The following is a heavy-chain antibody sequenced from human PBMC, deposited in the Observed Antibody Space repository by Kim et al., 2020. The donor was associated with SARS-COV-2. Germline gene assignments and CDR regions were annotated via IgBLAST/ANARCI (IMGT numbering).Heavy chain of an antibody. CDR3: ARSESDHDGSYYVHFDY. Sequence: SVKVSCKASGGTFSSYAISWVRQAPGQGLEWMGGIIPIFGTANYAQKFQGRVTITADESTSTAYMELSSLRSEDTAVYYCARSESDHDGSYYVHFDYWGQGTLVTVSS. V-gene: IGHV1-69*13. D-gene: IGHD1-26*01. CDR1: GGTFSSYA. CDR2: IIPIFGTA. J-gene: IGHJ4*02.